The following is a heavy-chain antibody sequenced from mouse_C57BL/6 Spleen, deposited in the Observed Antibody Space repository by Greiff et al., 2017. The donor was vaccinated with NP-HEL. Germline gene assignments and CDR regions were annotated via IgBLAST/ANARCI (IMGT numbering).Heavy chain of an antibody. D-gene: IGHD2-4*01. Sequence: EVQLQQSGPELVKPGASVKISCKASGYTFTDYYMNWVKQSHGKSLEWIGDINPNHGGSSYNQKFKGKATLTVDKYSSTAYMELRSLTSEDSAVYYWARSLHYDDAVDYWGQGTTLTVSS. CDR3: ARSLHYDDAVDY. CDR2: INPNHGGS. J-gene: IGHJ2*01. V-gene: IGHV1-26*01. CDR1: GYTFTDYY.